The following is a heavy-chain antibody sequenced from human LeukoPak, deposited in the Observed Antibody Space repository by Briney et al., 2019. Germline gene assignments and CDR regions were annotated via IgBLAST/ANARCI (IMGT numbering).Heavy chain of an antibody. V-gene: IGHV3-7*01. CDR2: IKQDGSEK. CDR1: GFTFSSYW. D-gene: IGHD4-17*01. CDR3: AREVIAVTMEAVDF. Sequence: GGSLRLSCAASGFTFSSYWMSWVRQAPGKGLEWVANIKQDGSEKYYVDPVKGRFAISRDNAKNSLYLQMNSLRAEDTAVYYCAREVIAVTMEAVDFWGQGTLVTVSS. J-gene: IGHJ4*02.